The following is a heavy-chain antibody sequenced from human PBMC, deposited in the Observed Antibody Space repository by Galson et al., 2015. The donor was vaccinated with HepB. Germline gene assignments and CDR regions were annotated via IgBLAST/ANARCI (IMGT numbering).Heavy chain of an antibody. J-gene: IGHJ4*02. CDR3: AKDRAVVAAAGYFDY. V-gene: IGHV3-30*18. CDR1: GFTFSSYG. D-gene: IGHD6-13*01. Sequence: SLRLSCAASGFTFSSYGMHWVRQAPGKGLEWVAVISYDGSNKYYADSVKGRFTISRDNSKNTLYLQMNSLRAEDTAVYYCAKDRAVVAAAGYFDYWGQGTLVTVSS. CDR2: ISYDGSNK.